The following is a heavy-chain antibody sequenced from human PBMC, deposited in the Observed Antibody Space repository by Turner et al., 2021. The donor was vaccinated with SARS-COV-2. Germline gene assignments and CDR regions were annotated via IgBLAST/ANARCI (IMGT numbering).Heavy chain of an antibody. CDR1: GFTFSSYA. J-gene: IGHJ3*01. CDR3: AGGAV. CDR2: VNSDGSST. V-gene: IGHV3-74*02. Sequence: VQLVESGGGVVQPGRSLRLSCAASGFTFSSYAMHWVRQVPGKGLVWVSRVNSDGSSTVYADSVRGRFTLSRDNAKNMLYLQMNSLRVDDTAVYYCAGGAVWGQGTMLTVSS.